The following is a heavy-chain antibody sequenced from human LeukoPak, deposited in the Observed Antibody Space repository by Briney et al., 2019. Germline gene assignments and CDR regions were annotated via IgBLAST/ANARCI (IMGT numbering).Heavy chain of an antibody. CDR1: GFTISSSY. J-gene: IGHJ4*02. D-gene: IGHD4/OR15-4a*01. CDR2: IYGADTI. Sequence: GGSLRLSCAASGFTISSSYMSWVRQVPGKGLEWVSCIYGADTIYYADFVKDRFTISRDSNRNILYLQMNILGADDTAVYYCARGARGAYFDYWGQGTLVTVSS. CDR3: ARGARGAYFDY. V-gene: IGHV3-66*01.